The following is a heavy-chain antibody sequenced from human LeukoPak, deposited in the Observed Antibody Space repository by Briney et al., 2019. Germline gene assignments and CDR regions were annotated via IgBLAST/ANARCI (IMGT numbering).Heavy chain of an antibody. CDR2: IYETGHT. CDR3: ARHFLRGGFES. CDR1: GGSINNYY. V-gene: IGHV4-59*08. Sequence: SETLSLTCTVSGGSINNYYWSWIRQPPGKGLEWIAYIYETGHTGYNPSLKTRVTISLDTSKNQFSLKLNSVTAADTAVYYCARHFLRGGFESWGQGTLVAVSS. D-gene: IGHD5-12*01. J-gene: IGHJ4*02.